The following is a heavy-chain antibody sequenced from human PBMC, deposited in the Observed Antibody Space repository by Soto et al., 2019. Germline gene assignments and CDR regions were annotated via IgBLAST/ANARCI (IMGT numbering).Heavy chain of an antibody. D-gene: IGHD3-3*01. CDR2: ISAYNGNT. Sequence: KVSCKASGYTFTSYGISWVRQAPGQGLEWMGWISAYNGNTNYAQKLQGRVTMTTDTSTSTAYMELRSLRSDDTAVYYCAKDSFYYDFWSGYYNFDYWGQGTLVTVSS. V-gene: IGHV1-18*01. CDR3: AKDSFYYDFWSGYYNFDY. CDR1: GYTFTSYG. J-gene: IGHJ4*02.